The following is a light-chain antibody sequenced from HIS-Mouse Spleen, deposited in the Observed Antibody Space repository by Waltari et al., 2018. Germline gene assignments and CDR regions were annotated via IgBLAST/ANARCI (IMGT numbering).Light chain of an antibody. J-gene: IGKJ2*01. V-gene: IGKV4-1*01. CDR2: GAS. CDR1: QSVLYSSNNKNY. Sequence: DIVMTQSPDSLAVSLGERSTIHCQSRQSVLYSSNNKNYLAWYQQKPGQPPKLLIYGASTRESGVPDRFSGSGSGTDFTLTISSLQAGDVAVYYCQQYYSTPYTFGQGTKLEIK. CDR3: QQYYSTPYT.